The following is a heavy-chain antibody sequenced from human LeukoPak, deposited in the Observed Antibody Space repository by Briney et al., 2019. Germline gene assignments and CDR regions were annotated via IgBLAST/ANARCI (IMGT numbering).Heavy chain of an antibody. CDR1: GFTFDDYA. CDR3: AKGRLIDFYYYYMDV. D-gene: IGHD3-10*01. CDR2: INWNSDII. J-gene: IGHJ6*03. Sequence: PGRSLRLSCAASGFTFDDYAMHWVRQAPGKGLEWVSGINWNSDIIVYADSVKGRFTISRDNAKNSLYLQINSLRPADTALYYCAKGRLIDFYYYYMDVWGKGTTVTISS. V-gene: IGHV3-9*01.